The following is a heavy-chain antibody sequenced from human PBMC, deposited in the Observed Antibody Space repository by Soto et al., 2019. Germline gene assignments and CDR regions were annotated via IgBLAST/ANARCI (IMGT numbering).Heavy chain of an antibody. CDR2: IYSSGST. CDR1: GGTLSGYY. J-gene: IGHJ5*02. D-gene: IGHD3-3*01. V-gene: IGHV4-4*07. Sequence: PSETLSLTCTVTGGTLSGYYWTWIRQSAGGGLEWIGRIYSSGSTNYNPPLKSRVTISLDTSMSHFSLRLRSVSAADTAVYYCARGQRFSDWFDPWGQGTLVTV. CDR3: ARGQRFSDWFDP.